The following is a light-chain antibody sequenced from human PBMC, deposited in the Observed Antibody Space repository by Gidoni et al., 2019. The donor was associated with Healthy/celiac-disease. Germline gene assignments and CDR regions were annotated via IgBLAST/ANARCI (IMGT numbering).Light chain of an antibody. Sequence: DIVMSHPPHSLSPSLRERATINCKSSQSVFYSSNNKNYLAWYQQKPGQPPNLLIYWASTREPGVPDRFSGSGSRTDFTLTISSLQAEDVAVYYCQQSYSTPCSFGQGTKLEIK. V-gene: IGKV4-1*01. CDR3: QQSYSTPCS. J-gene: IGKJ2*04. CDR1: QSVFYSSNNKNY. CDR2: WAS.